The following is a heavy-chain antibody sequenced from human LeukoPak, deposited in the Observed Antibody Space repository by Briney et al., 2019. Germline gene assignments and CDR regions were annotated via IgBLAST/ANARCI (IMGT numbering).Heavy chain of an antibody. J-gene: IGHJ4*02. Sequence: SDTLSLTCAVSGYSISSSNWWGWIRQPPGKGLEWIGSIYYSGSTYYNPSLKSRVTISVDTSKNQFSLKLSSVTAADTAVCYCARGRYYFDYWGQGTLVTVSS. CDR3: ARGRYYFDY. CDR2: IYYSGST. CDR1: GYSISSSNW. V-gene: IGHV4-28*03.